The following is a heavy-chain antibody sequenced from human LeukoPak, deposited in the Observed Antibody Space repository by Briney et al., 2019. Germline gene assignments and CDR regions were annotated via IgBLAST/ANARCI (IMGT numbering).Heavy chain of an antibody. CDR3: ARRVVVPAAPYYFDY. CDR1: GFIFSSYW. Sequence: GGSLRLSCAASGFIFSSYWMHWVRHAPGKGLVWASRINSDGSSTSYADSVKGRFTISRDNAKNTLYLQMNSLRAEDTAVYYCARRVVVPAAPYYFDYWGQGTLVTVSS. J-gene: IGHJ4*02. D-gene: IGHD2-2*01. V-gene: IGHV3-74*01. CDR2: INSDGSST.